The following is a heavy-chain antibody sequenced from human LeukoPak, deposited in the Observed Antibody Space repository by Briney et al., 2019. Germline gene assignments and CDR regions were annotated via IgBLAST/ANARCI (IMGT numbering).Heavy chain of an antibody. CDR3: ARDLTRTYYYDSSGYDAFDI. J-gene: IGHJ3*02. D-gene: IGHD3-22*01. V-gene: IGHV4-59*01. Sequence: KPSETLSLTCTVPGDSISSYYWSWIRQPPGKGLEWIGYIYYSGSTNYNPSRKSRVTISVDTSKNQFSLKLSSVTAADTAVYYCARDLTRTYYYDSSGYDAFDIWGQGTMVTVSS. CDR1: GDSISSYY. CDR2: IYYSGST.